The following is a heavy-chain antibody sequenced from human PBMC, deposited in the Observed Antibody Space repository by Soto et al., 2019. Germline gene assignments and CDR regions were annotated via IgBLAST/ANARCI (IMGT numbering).Heavy chain of an antibody. Sequence: PGGSLRLSCAASGFTFSSFGIHWVRQAPGKGLEWVAIMAYDGSNEYYADSVRGRFTISRDNSKSTVYLQMNSLRPEDTAVYYCAKNTVGLSRYYYYGMDVWGQGTTVTV. CDR3: AKNTVGLSRYYYYGMDV. J-gene: IGHJ6*02. CDR2: MAYDGSNE. V-gene: IGHV3-30*18. CDR1: GFTFSSFG. D-gene: IGHD5-12*01.